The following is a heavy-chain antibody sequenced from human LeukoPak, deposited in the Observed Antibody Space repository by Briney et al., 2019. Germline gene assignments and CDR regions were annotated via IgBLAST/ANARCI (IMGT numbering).Heavy chain of an antibody. J-gene: IGHJ6*02. CDR1: GFTFNNYW. V-gene: IGHV3-74*01. CDR2: INNDGSSR. Sequence: GGSLRLFCAASGFTFNNYWMHWVRLVPGKGLVWVSRINNDGSSRHFADSVKGRFTIFRENAKNTVYLQMNSLRGDDTAVYYCTRGSSGFSYYSAMDVWGQGTTVTVSS. CDR3: TRGSSGFSYYSAMDV. D-gene: IGHD3-10*01.